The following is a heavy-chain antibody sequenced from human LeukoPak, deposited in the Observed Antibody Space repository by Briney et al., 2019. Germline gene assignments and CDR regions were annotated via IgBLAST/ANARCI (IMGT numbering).Heavy chain of an antibody. CDR3: AHLDTTMTNGELGFDY. J-gene: IGHJ4*02. D-gene: IGHD5-18*01. CDR1: GFSLSSNGVG. CDR2: IYWDDDK. V-gene: IGHV2-5*02. Sequence: KRSGPTLVNPTQTLTLTCSFSGFSLSSNGVGVGWIRQPPGKALECLALIYWDDDKRYSPSLERRLTITKDTSKNQVVLTMTNMDPADTATYYCAHLDTTMTNGELGFDYWGQGTLVTVSS.